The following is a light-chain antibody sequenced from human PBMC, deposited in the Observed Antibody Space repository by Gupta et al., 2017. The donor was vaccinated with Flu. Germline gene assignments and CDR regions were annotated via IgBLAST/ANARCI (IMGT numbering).Light chain of an antibody. CDR2: DAS. CDR3: QQSCSTPLT. V-gene: IGKV1-39*01. J-gene: IGKJ4*01. Sequence: PSSLSASVRDRVTITCRASQSISSYLNWYQQKPGKAPKLLIYDASSLQSGVPSRFSGSGSGTDFTLTINSLEAEDVATYYCQQSCSTPLTFGEGTKVEIK. CDR1: QSISSY.